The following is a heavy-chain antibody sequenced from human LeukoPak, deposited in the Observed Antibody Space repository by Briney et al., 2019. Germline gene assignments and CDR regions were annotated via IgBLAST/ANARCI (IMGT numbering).Heavy chain of an antibody. CDR3: VKQGSRFRGVVTSDPFDY. V-gene: IGHV3-64D*06. CDR1: GFTFSSYT. CDR2: ISSDGTTT. D-gene: IGHD3-10*01. Sequence: PGGSLRLSCSASGFTFSSYTMHWVRQAPGKGLEYVSAISSDGTTTYYADSVKGRFTISRDNSKNTLHLQMSSLRAEDTAVYYCVKQGSRFRGVVTSDPFDYWGQGTLVTVSS. J-gene: IGHJ4*02.